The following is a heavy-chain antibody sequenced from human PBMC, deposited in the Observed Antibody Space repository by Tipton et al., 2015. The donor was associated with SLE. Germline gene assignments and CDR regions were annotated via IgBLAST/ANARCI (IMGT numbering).Heavy chain of an antibody. CDR3: ARDGLGHSSGYYEYD. V-gene: IGHV4-38-2*02. CDR2: VNYGGDT. D-gene: IGHD3-22*01. J-gene: IGHJ4*02. CDR1: GYSISSGYY. Sequence: TLSLTCTVSGYSISSGYYWGWIRQPPGKGLEWIGTVNYGGDTYYNPSLKSRVTISIDTSRNQFSLKLSSVTAADTAVYYCARDGLGHSSGYYEYDWGQGTLVTVSS.